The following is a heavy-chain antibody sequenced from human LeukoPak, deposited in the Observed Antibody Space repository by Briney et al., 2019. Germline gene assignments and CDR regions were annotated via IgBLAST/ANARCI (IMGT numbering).Heavy chain of an antibody. V-gene: IGHV4-34*01. CDR1: GGSSNYY. D-gene: IGHD5-12*01. Sequence: SETLSLTCGVYGGSSNYYWSWIRQAPGKGLEWIGETTHDGRTNYSPSLRGRATISKDTSKSQFSLRLNSVTVADTAVYYCAPIYSDYSDFDYWGQGTLVTVSS. J-gene: IGHJ4*02. CDR2: TTHDGRT. CDR3: APIYSDYSDFDY.